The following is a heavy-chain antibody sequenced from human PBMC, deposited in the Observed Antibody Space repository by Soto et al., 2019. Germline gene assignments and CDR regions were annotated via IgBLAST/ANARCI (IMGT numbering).Heavy chain of an antibody. CDR1: GGSVSSDDYS. Sequence: QVQLQESGPGLVKPSQTLSVTCTVSGGSVSSDDYSWSWIRQHPGKGLEWIGYIRDSGSTYYNPSLGGXVXTXXDTSKNQFSLRLRSVTAADTAVYYCARAMANYFDYWGQGTLVTASS. CDR2: IRDSGST. V-gene: IGHV4-31*03. CDR3: ARAMANYFDY. D-gene: IGHD2-8*01. J-gene: IGHJ4*02.